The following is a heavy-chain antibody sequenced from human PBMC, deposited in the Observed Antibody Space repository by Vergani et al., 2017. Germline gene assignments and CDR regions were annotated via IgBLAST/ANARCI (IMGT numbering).Heavy chain of an antibody. CDR2: IIPIFGTA. CDR1: GGTFSSYA. J-gene: IGHJ4*02. CDR3: ARDGARSGYYDSSGYSFDY. D-gene: IGHD3-22*01. Sequence: QVQLVQSGAEVKKPGSSVKVSCKASGGTFSSYAISWVRQAPGQGLEWMGRIIPIFGTANYAQKFQGRVTITADESTSTAYMELSSLRSEDTAVYDCARDGARSGYYDSSGYSFDYWGQGTLVTVSS. V-gene: IGHV1-69*18.